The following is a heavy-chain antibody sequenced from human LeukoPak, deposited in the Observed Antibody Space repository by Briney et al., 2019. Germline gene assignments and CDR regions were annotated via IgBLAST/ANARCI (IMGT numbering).Heavy chain of an antibody. Sequence: GGSLRLSCAASGFTFSSYAMSWVRQAPGKGLEWVSAISGSGGSTYYADSVKGRFTISRDNSKNTLYLQMNSLRAEDTAVYYCAKASCTNGVCYRSYFDYWGQGTLVTVSP. J-gene: IGHJ4*02. CDR2: ISGSGGST. D-gene: IGHD2-8*01. CDR1: GFTFSSYA. V-gene: IGHV3-23*01. CDR3: AKASCTNGVCYRSYFDY.